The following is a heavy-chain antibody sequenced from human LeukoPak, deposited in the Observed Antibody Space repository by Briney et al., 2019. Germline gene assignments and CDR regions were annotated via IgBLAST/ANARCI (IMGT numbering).Heavy chain of an antibody. Sequence: ASETLSLTCTVSGGSISSYYWSWIRQPPGKGLEWIGYIYYSGSTYYNPSLKSRVTISVDTSKNQFSLKLSSVTAADTAVYYCARQPGSGSYDYWGQGTLVTVSS. V-gene: IGHV4-59*08. CDR1: GGSISSYY. CDR2: IYYSGST. J-gene: IGHJ4*02. CDR3: ARQPGSGSYDY. D-gene: IGHD1-26*01.